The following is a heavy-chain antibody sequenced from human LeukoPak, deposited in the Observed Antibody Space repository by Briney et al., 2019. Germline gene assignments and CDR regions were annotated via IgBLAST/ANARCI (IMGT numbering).Heavy chain of an antibody. V-gene: IGHV4-39*01. Sequence: PSETLSLTCTVSGASVSGSSYYWSWIRQPPGKGLEWIGEINHSGSTYYNPSLKSRVTISVDTSKNQFSLKLSSVTAADTAVYYCASSSSGSYGNYFDYWGQGTLVTVSS. CDR2: INHSGST. CDR1: GASVSGSSYY. D-gene: IGHD1-26*01. CDR3: ASSSSGSYGNYFDY. J-gene: IGHJ4*02.